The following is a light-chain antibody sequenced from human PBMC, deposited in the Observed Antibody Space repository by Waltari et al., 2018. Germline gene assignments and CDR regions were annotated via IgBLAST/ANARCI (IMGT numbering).Light chain of an antibody. J-gene: IGLJ3*02. Sequence: QSVLTQPPSASGTPGQRVTISCSGSSSNIGINYVYWYQQLPGTAPKPLIYGNNQRPSGVPDRFSGSQSGTSASLAISGLRSEDEADYYCAAWDDSLYWVFGGGTKLTVL. CDR1: SSNIGINY. V-gene: IGLV1-47*01. CDR3: AAWDDSLYWV. CDR2: GNN.